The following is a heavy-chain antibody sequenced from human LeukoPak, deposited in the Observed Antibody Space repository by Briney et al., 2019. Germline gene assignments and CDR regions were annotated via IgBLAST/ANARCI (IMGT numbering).Heavy chain of an antibody. CDR1: GFTFSGSA. CDR2: IRSTTDT. V-gene: IGHV3-73*01. Sequence: PGGSLRLSCEASGFTFSGSAMHWVRQASRKGLEWVGRIRSTTDTAYAASVKGRFTISRDDSKNTAYLQMNSLKTEDTAVYYCAKLNYGQFDYWGQGTLVTVSS. CDR3: AKLNYGQFDY. D-gene: IGHD3-10*01. J-gene: IGHJ4*02.